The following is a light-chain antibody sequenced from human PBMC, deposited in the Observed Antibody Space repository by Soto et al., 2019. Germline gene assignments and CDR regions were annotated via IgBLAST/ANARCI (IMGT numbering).Light chain of an antibody. CDR1: QSLLHSNGYNY. J-gene: IGKJ1*01. Sequence: DIVMTQSPLSLPVTPGEPASISCRSSQSLLHSNGYNYLDWYLQKPGQSPQLLIYLGSNRASGVPDRFSGSGSGTDFTPKISTVEAEDVGLYYCMQALQTLVTFGPEPKVDIK. CDR2: LGS. CDR3: MQALQTLVT. V-gene: IGKV2-28*01.